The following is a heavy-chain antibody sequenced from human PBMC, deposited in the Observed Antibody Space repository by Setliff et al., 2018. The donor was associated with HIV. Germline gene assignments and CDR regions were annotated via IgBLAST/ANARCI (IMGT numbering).Heavy chain of an antibody. J-gene: IGHJ6*02. CDR3: ARDVDHMMDV. V-gene: IGHV3-11*01. CDR2: ISSSSSTI. Sequence: GGSLRLSCAASGFTFSDHYMDWVRQAPGKGLEWVSYISSSSSTIYYADSVKGRFTISRDNSKNTLYLQMNSLRAEDTAVYYCARDVDHMMDVWGQGTTVPSP. CDR1: GFTFSDHY.